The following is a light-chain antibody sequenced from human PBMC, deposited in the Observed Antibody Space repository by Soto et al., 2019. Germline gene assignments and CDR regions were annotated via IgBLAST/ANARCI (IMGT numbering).Light chain of an antibody. CDR3: QESYSTPLFT. CDR1: QSISRY. J-gene: IGKJ3*01. V-gene: IGKV1-39*01. CDR2: AAS. Sequence: DIQMTQSPSSLSASVGDRVTITCRASQSISRYLNWYQQKPGKAPKLLIYAASSLQSGVPSRFSGSGSGKDFTLTISSLQPEDFATYYCQESYSTPLFTFGPGTKVDIK.